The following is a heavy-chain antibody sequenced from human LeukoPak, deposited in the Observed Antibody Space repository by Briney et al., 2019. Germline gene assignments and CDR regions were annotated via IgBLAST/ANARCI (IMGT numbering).Heavy chain of an antibody. Sequence: GGSLRLSCAASGFPFSNYWMHWVRQAPGKGLEWVSSISDNSNHIYYADSVKGRFTISRDNAKNSLYLQMSSLRAEDTAVYYCAGDYSVRLLDYWGEGTPVTVSS. CDR3: AGDYSVRLLDY. CDR2: ISDNSNHI. D-gene: IGHD2-15*01. V-gene: IGHV3-21*01. CDR1: GFPFSNYW. J-gene: IGHJ4*02.